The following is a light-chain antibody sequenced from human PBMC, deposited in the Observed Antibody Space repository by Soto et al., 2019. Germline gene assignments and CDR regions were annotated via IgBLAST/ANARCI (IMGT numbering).Light chain of an antibody. Sequence: DIVMTQSPDSLAVSLGERATINCKSSQSVLYRSNNKNYLAWYQQKPGQAPRLLIYGASTRATGIPARFSGSGSGTEFTLTISSLQSEDFAVYYCQQYNNWPITFGQGTRLEIK. CDR1: QSVLYRSNNKNY. J-gene: IGKJ5*01. V-gene: IGKV4-1*01. CDR2: GAS. CDR3: QQYNNWPIT.